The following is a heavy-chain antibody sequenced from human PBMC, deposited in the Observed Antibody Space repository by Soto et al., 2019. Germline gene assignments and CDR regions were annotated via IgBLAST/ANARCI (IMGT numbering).Heavy chain of an antibody. D-gene: IGHD2-2*01. J-gene: IGHJ3*02. CDR2: ISSSSSYI. CDR1: GFTFSSYS. Sequence: GESLKISCAASGFTFSSYSMNWVRQAPGKGLEWVSSISSSSSYIYYADSVKGRFTISRDNAKNSLYLQMNSLRAEDTAVYYCARDLYCSSTSCPLAFDIWGQGTMVTVSS. V-gene: IGHV3-21*01. CDR3: ARDLYCSSTSCPLAFDI.